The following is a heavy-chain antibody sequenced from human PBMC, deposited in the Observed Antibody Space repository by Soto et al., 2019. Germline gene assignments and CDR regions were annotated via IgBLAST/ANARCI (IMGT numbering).Heavy chain of an antibody. CDR2: INHSGST. J-gene: IGHJ4*02. CDR1: GGSFSGYY. V-gene: IGHV4-34*01. D-gene: IGHD2-8*01. CDR3: ARAAIVVYCTNGVCHSKYFDY. Sequence: SETLSLTCAVYGGSFSGYYWSWIRQPPGKGLEWIGEINHSGSTNYNPSLKSRVTISVDTSKNQFSLKLSSVTAADTAVYYCARAAIVVYCTNGVCHSKYFDYWGQGTLVTVSS.